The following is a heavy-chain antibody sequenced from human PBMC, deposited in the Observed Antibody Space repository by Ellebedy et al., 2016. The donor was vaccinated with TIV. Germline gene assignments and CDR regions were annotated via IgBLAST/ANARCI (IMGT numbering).Heavy chain of an antibody. CDR3: ARDSGWLRSLSYYYGMDV. J-gene: IGHJ6*02. D-gene: IGHD5-12*01. CDR2: IIPIFGTA. CDR1: GGTFSSYA. Sequence: SVKVSCXASGGTFSSYAISWVRQAPGQGLEWMGGIIPIFGTANYAQKFQGRVTITADKSTSTAYMELSSLRSEDTAVYYCARDSGWLRSLSYYYGMDVWGQGTTVTVSS. V-gene: IGHV1-69*06.